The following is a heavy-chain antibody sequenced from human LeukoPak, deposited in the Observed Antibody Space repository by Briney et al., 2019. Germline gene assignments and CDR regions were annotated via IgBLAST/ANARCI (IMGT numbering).Heavy chain of an antibody. CDR3: VRDRVGPDY. V-gene: IGHV3-74*03. CDR1: GFTFSSAW. Sequence: GGSLRLSCAASGFTFSSAWMHWVRQAPGTGLVWVSRITDDATTTYADSVKGRFTISRDNAKNILYLQMNSLRAEDTAVYYCVRDRVGPDYWGQGTRVTVSS. D-gene: IGHD1-26*01. J-gene: IGHJ4*02. CDR2: ITDDATT.